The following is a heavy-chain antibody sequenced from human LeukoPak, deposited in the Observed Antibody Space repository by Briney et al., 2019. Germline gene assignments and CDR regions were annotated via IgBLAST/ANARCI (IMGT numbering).Heavy chain of an antibody. J-gene: IGHJ4*02. V-gene: IGHV4-39*07. Sequence: SETLSLTCTVSGGSISTSNYYWGWIRQPPGKGLEWIGNIFYSGSTYYSPSLKSRVTISVDTSKNQFSLKLSSVTAADTAVYYCAAITSGYGSGSYYNSRKLNDYWGQGTLVTVSS. CDR3: AAITSGYGSGSYYNSRKLNDY. D-gene: IGHD3-10*01. CDR1: GGSISTSNYY. CDR2: IFYSGST.